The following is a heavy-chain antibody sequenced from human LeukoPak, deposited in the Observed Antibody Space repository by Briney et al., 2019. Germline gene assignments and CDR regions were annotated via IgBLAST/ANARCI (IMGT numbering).Heavy chain of an antibody. V-gene: IGHV4-38-2*02. CDR1: DYSISTGFY. J-gene: IGHJ4*02. Sequence: PSETLSLTCSVSDYSISTGFYWGWIRQPPGKGLEWIGNIYHSGSTYYNPSLKSRLTISVDTSKNQFSLKLTSVTAADTAVYYCARARVSLGACDYWGQGTLVTVSS. D-gene: IGHD1-26*01. CDR3: ARARVSLGACDY. CDR2: IYHSGST.